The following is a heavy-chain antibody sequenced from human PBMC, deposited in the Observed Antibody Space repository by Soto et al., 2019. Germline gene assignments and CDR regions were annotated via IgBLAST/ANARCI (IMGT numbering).Heavy chain of an antibody. D-gene: IGHD2-2*01. CDR1: GGTFSSYA. Sequence: ASVKVSCKASGGTFSSYAISWVRQAPGQGLEWMGGIIPIFGTANYAQKFQGRVTITADESTSTAYMELSSLRSEDTAVYYCARALYCSSTSCPPVGNWLDPWGQGTLVTVSS. CDR2: IIPIFGTA. V-gene: IGHV1-69*13. CDR3: ARALYCSSTSCPPVGNWLDP. J-gene: IGHJ5*02.